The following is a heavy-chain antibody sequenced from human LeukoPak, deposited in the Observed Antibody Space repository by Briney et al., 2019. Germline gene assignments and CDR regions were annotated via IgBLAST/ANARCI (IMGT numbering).Heavy chain of an antibody. V-gene: IGHV3-33*01. Sequence: GGSLRLSCAASGFXFSSYGIHWVRQAPGKGLEWVAVIWYDGINKFHADSVKGRFPISRDNSKNTVYLQMNSLRAEDTAVYYCTRERKSGIAAFDYWGQGTLVTVSS. J-gene: IGHJ4*02. CDR2: IWYDGINK. D-gene: IGHD6-13*01. CDR3: TRERKSGIAAFDY. CDR1: GFXFSSYG.